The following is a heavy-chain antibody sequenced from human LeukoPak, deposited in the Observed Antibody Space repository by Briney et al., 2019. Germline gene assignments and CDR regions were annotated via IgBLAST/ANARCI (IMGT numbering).Heavy chain of an antibody. CDR1: GGXISSGGYY. J-gene: IGHJ4*02. CDR2: IYYSGST. CDR3: ARRRGLDYDN. D-gene: IGHD3/OR15-3a*01. V-gene: IGHV4-31*03. Sequence: PQTLSLTCTVSGGXISSGGYYWSWIRQHPGKGLEWIGYIYYSGSTYYNPSLESRVTISVDTSKNQFSLKLSSVTAADTAVYFCARRRGLDYDNWGQGTLVTVSS.